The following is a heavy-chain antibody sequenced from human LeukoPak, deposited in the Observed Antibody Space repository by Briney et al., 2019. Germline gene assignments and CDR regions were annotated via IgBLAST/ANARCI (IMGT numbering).Heavy chain of an antibody. CDR2: ISESGDVT. CDR3: ARDSSHYLGSSDY. J-gene: IGHJ4*02. V-gene: IGHV3-23*01. D-gene: IGHD6-6*01. Sequence: GGSLRFSCEASGFTFSNYPMSWVRQVPGRGLEWVSVISESGDVTHYADAMKGRFTISRDNAKNTLNLQMNSLRAEDTAIYYCARDSSHYLGSSDYWGQGTLVTVSS. CDR1: GFTFSNYP.